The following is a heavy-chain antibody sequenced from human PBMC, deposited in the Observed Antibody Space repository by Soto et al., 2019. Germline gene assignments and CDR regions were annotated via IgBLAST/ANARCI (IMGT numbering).Heavy chain of an antibody. D-gene: IGHD6-19*01. Sequence: QVQLVQSGAEVKKPGASVKVSCKASGYTFTSYGISWVRQAPGQGLEWMGWISAYNGNTNYAQKLQGRVTITTDTSTIKAYMELRSLRSDDTAVYYCAREAPTPSSGWQPPDYWGQGTLVTVSS. CDR1: GYTFTSYG. J-gene: IGHJ4*02. V-gene: IGHV1-18*01. CDR3: AREAPTPSSGWQPPDY. CDR2: ISAYNGNT.